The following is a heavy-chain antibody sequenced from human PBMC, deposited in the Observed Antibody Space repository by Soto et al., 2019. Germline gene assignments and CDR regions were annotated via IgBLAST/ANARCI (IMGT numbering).Heavy chain of an antibody. J-gene: IGHJ4*02. Sequence: EVYLVESGGGLVEPGRSLRLSCTGSGFPFGNFLMSWFRQAPGKGLEWVGFIRSQPYGGTTQYAASVRGRFTISRDDYNGILYLQMDSLKTEDSVVYYCIGSFPFWGQGTPVIVSS. D-gene: IGHD3-10*01. CDR2: IRSQPYGGTT. CDR3: IGSFPF. V-gene: IGHV3-49*03. CDR1: GFPFGNFL.